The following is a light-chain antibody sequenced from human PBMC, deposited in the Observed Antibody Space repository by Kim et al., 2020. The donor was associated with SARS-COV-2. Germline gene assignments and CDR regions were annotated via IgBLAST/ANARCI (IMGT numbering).Light chain of an antibody. CDR3: QHYNSHPYT. V-gene: IGKV1-5*03. CDR1: QSIDSW. J-gene: IGKJ2*01. CDR2: KAS. Sequence: SASVGDRVTITCRASQSIDSWLAWYQQTPGKAPNLLIYKASTLASGVPSRFSGGGSGTEFTLTISSLQPEDFATYYGQHYNSHPYTFGQGTKLEI.